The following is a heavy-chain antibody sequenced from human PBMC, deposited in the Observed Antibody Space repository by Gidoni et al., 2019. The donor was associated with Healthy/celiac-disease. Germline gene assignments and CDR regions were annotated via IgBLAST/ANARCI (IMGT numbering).Heavy chain of an antibody. J-gene: IGHJ3*02. Sequence: EVQMLESGGGLGQPGGSLRLPCAAHGFTVSSYARSWVRQAPGKGLEWVSAISGGGGSTYYADSVKGRFTISRDNSKNTLYLPMNSLRAEDTAVYYCANVCTQKKKQVAATAAFDIWGHGTMVTVSS. D-gene: IGHD2-15*01. V-gene: IGHV3-23*01. CDR3: ANVCTQKKKQVAATAAFDI. CDR1: GFTVSSYA. CDR2: ISGGGGST.